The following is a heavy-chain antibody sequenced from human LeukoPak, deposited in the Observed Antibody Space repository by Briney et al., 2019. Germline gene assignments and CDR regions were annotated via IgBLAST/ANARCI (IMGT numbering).Heavy chain of an antibody. J-gene: IGHJ4*02. CDR3: ARTGGIAAAGTGDDY. V-gene: IGHV1-69*04. CDR1: GYTFSSYA. Sequence: ASVKVSCKASGYTFSSYAISWVRQAPGQGLEWMGRIIPILGIANYAQKFQGRVTITADKSTSTAYMELSSLRSEDTAVYYCARTGGIAAAGTGDDYWGQGTLVTVSS. CDR2: IIPILGIA. D-gene: IGHD6-13*01.